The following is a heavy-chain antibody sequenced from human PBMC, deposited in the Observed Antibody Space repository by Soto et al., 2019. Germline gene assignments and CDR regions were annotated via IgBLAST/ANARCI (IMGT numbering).Heavy chain of an antibody. CDR1: GGSISSYY. Sequence: PSETLSLTCTVSGGSISSYYWSWIRQPPGKGLEWIGYIYYSGSTNYNPSLKSRVTISVDTSKNQFSLKLSSVTAADTAVYYCASAPGNLGLYMDVWGKGTTVTVSS. CDR3: ASAPGNLGLYMDV. V-gene: IGHV4-59*01. J-gene: IGHJ6*03. CDR2: IYYSGST.